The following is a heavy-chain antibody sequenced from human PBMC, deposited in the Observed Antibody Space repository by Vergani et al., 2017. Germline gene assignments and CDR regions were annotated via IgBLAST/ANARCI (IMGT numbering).Heavy chain of an antibody. Sequence: QVQLQESGPGLVKPSETLSLTCTVSGGSISSYYWSWIRQPPGKGLEWIGYIYYSGSTNYNPSLKRRVTISVDTSKNQFSLKLSSVTAADTAVYYCARGDSIQTGPGAIAFDYWGQGTLVTVSS. CDR3: ARGDSIQTGPGAIAFDY. D-gene: IGHD3-9*01. V-gene: IGHV4-59*01. CDR1: GGSISSYY. CDR2: IYYSGST. J-gene: IGHJ4*02.